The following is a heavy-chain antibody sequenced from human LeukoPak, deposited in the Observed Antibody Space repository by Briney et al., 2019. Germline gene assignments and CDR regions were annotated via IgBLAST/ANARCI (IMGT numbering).Heavy chain of an antibody. V-gene: IGHV4-34*01. Sequence: PSETLSLTCAVYGGSFSGYYWSWIRQPPGKGLEWIGEINHSGSTNYNPSLKSRVTISVDMSKNQFSLKLSSVTAADTAVYYCARGSENYYDSSGLDYWGQGTLVTVSS. J-gene: IGHJ4*02. CDR3: ARGSENYYDSSGLDY. D-gene: IGHD3-22*01. CDR1: GGSFSGYY. CDR2: INHSGST.